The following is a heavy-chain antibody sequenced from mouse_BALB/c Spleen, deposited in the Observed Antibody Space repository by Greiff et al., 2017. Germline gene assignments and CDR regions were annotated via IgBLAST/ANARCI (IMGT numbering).Heavy chain of an antibody. V-gene: IGHV5-4*02. CDR1: GFTFSDYY. Sequence: EVQLVESGGGLVKPGGSLKLSCAASGFTFSDYYMYWVRQTPEKRLEWVATISDGGSYTYYPDSVKGRFTISRDNAKNNLYLQMSSLKSEDTAMYYCARDDGNYGVAYWGQGTLVTVSA. CDR3: ARDDGNYGVAY. D-gene: IGHD2-1*01. J-gene: IGHJ3*01. CDR2: ISDGGSYT.